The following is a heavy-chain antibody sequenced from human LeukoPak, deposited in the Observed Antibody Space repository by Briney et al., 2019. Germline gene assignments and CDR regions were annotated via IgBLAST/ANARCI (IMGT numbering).Heavy chain of an antibody. Sequence: ASVKVSCKASGYTFTGYYMHWVRQAPGQGLEWMGWIKPNSGGTNYAQKFQGRVTMTRDTSISTAYMELSRLRSDDTAVYYCARGKGHYVEYAFDIWGQGTMVTVSS. CDR1: GYTFTGYY. D-gene: IGHD3-16*01. V-gene: IGHV1-2*02. CDR3: ARGKGHYVEYAFDI. CDR2: IKPNSGGT. J-gene: IGHJ3*02.